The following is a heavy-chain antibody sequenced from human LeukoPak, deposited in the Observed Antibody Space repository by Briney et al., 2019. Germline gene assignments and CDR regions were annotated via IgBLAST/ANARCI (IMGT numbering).Heavy chain of an antibody. Sequence: ASVKVSCKASGYTFANYGITWVRQALGQGLEWMGWISAYHGITNYAQKLQGRVTMTTDTSTSTAYMELRSLRSDDTAVFYCARDLALYCSTTSCQDAFDIWGQGTMVTVSS. V-gene: IGHV1-18*01. CDR1: GYTFANYG. CDR3: ARDLALYCSTTSCQDAFDI. J-gene: IGHJ3*02. D-gene: IGHD2-2*01. CDR2: ISAYHGIT.